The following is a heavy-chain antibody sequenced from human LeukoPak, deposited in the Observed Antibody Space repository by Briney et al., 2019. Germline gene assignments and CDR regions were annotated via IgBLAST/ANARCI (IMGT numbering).Heavy chain of an antibody. D-gene: IGHD3-10*01. CDR1: GGTFSSYA. J-gene: IGHJ4*02. CDR3: ARGSETGYFDY. V-gene: IGHV1-2*02. Sequence: ASVKVSCKASGGTFSSYAISWVRQAPGQGLEWMGWINPNSGGTNYAQKFQGRVTMTRDTSISTAYMELSRLRSDDTAVYYCARGSETGYFDYWGQGTLVTVSS. CDR2: INPNSGGT.